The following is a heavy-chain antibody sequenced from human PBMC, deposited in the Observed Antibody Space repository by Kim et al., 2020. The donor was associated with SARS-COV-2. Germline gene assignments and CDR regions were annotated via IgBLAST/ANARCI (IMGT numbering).Heavy chain of an antibody. CDR1: GGSISSGDYY. CDR2: IYYSGST. Sequence: SETLSLTCTVSGGSISSGDYYWSWIRQPPGKGLEWIGYIYYSGSTYYNPSLKSRVTISVDTSKNQFSLKLSSVTAADTAVYYCARERDSSGYYPYYFDYWGQGTLVTVSS. D-gene: IGHD3-22*01. V-gene: IGHV4-30-4*01. J-gene: IGHJ4*02. CDR3: ARERDSSGYYPYYFDY.